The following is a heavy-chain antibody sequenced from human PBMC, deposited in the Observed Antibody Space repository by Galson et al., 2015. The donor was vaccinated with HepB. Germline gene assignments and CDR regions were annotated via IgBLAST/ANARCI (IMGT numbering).Heavy chain of an antibody. CDR3: AKAGYSTSWGFDP. CDR2: TYYTSKWNN. Sequence: CAISEDSVSSSRAAWNWIRQSPSRGLEWLGRTYYTSKWNNDYADSVKSRITINPDTSKNQFSLQLNSVTPEDTAVYYCAKAGYSTSWGFDPWGQGTLVTVSS. V-gene: IGHV6-1*01. D-gene: IGHD6-13*01. J-gene: IGHJ5*02. CDR1: EDSVSSSRAA.